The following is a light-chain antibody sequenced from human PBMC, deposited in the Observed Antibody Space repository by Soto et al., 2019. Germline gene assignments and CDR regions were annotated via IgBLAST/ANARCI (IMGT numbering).Light chain of an antibody. CDR2: EAS. Sequence: EIVSTQSPATLSLSPGERATLSCRASQSVGNNLAWYQKKPGQDPGLLIYEASTRATGIPARFSGSGSGTDFNLTISSLEPEDFAVYDCQQQANWTLTFGGGTKVDIK. J-gene: IGKJ4*01. V-gene: IGKV3-11*01. CDR3: QQQANWTLT. CDR1: QSVGNN.